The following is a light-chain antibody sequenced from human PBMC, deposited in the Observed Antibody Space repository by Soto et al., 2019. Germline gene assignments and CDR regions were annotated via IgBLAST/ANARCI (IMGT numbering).Light chain of an antibody. V-gene: IGKV1-9*01. Sequence: DIHLTQSPSSLSASVGDRVTITCRASQAITNNLAWYQQKPGNPPRLLIYEESTLHSGVPSRFSGRKVGTDFTLTISSLQPEDFATYYCQQLTNYRFTFGQGTKVDIK. CDR2: EES. CDR3: QQLTNYRFT. J-gene: IGKJ2*01. CDR1: QAITNN.